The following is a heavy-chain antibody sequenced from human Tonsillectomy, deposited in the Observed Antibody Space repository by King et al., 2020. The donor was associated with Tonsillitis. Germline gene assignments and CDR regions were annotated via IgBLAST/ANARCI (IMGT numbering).Heavy chain of an antibody. CDR1: RFTFGDYA. Sequence: VQLVESGGGLVQPGRSLRLSCTASRFTFGDYAMTWVRQAPGKGLEWVGFIRSKAYGGTTEYAASVKGRFTISRDDSKSIAYLQTNSLKNEDTAVYCCTSPPYDYVWEKYRYPYYYGMDVWGQGATVTVSS. CDR2: IRSKAYGGTT. CDR3: TSPPYDYVWEKYRYPYYYGMDV. J-gene: IGHJ6*02. V-gene: IGHV3-49*04. D-gene: IGHD3-16*02.